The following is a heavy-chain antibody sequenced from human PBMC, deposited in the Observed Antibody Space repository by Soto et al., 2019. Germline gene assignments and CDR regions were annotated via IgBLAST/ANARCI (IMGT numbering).Heavy chain of an antibody. D-gene: IGHD1-26*01. CDR3: ARDGGRHSGGIDY. V-gene: IGHV1-69*01. CDR2: IIPIFGTA. CDR1: GGTFSSYS. J-gene: IGHJ4*02. Sequence: QXQLVQSGAEVKKPGSSVKVSCKASGGTFSSYSINWVRQAPGKGLEWMGEIIPIFGTANYAQKFQGRVTITADESTSTAYMELSSLRSEDTAVYYCARDGGRHSGGIDYWGQGTLVTVSS.